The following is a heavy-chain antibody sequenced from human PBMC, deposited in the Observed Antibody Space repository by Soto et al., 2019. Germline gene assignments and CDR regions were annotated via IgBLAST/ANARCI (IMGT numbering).Heavy chain of an antibody. D-gene: IGHD6-13*01. CDR2: IIPTLGIT. CDR1: GGTFSSYT. J-gene: IGHJ4*02. Sequence: QVHLVQSGAEVKKPGSSVKVSCKPSGGTFSSYTVNWVRQAPGQGLEWMGRIIPTLGITKYAQTFQGRVTISADKSTRTAYMELSSLQSEDTAVYYCATDRILIAEAAPDNWGLGTLVIVSS. CDR3: ATDRILIAEAAPDN. V-gene: IGHV1-69*08.